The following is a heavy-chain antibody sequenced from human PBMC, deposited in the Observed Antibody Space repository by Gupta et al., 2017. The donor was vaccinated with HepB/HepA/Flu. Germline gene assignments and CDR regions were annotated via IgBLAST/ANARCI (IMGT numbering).Heavy chain of an antibody. CDR3: TTRDAYKALGYHLVY. Sequence: EVQLVESGGCLVKPGESLTLSCTTSGFTFSIAWMSWVRQAPGKGLEWIGRIKSKSDGGTIDYAEFVKGRMTVSRDDSKNMVYLQMNNLKSEDTAIYFCTTRDAYKALGYHLVYWGQGTLVTVSS. D-gene: IGHD5-24*01. J-gene: IGHJ4*02. V-gene: IGHV3-15*01. CDR1: GFTFSIAW. CDR2: IKSKSDGGTI.